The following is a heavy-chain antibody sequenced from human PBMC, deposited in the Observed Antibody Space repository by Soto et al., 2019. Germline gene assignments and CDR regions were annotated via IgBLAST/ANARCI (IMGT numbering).Heavy chain of an antibody. CDR2: IKQDGSEK. Sequence: PGGSLSLSCAASGFTFSSYWMSCVRQAPGKGLEWVANIKQDGSEKYYVDSVKGRFTISRDNAKNSLYLQMNSLRAEDTAVYYCARVAYYYDSSGYSYFDYWGQGTLVTVSS. CDR1: GFTFSSYW. D-gene: IGHD3-22*01. J-gene: IGHJ4*02. V-gene: IGHV3-7*04. CDR3: ARVAYYYDSSGYSYFDY.